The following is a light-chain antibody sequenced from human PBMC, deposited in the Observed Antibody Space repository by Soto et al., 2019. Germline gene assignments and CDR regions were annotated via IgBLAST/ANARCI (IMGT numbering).Light chain of an antibody. Sequence: QSALTQPTSVSESPGQSITISCTGTSSDVGGYNYVSWYQHHPDKAPKLVIYDVTSRPSGVSNRFSGSKAGNTASLTISGLQAEDEADYYCNSYTGSATPYDCGTGTKVTVL. V-gene: IGLV2-14*03. CDR3: NSYTGSATPYD. CDR1: SSDVGGYNY. CDR2: DVT. J-gene: IGLJ1*01.